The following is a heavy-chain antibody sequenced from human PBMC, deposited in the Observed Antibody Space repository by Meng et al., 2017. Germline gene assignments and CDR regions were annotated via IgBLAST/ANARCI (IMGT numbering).Heavy chain of an antibody. V-gene: IGHV3-30*04. Sequence: GGSLRLSCAASGFTFSSYAMHWVRQAPGKGLEWVAVISYDGSNKYYADSVKGRFTISRDNSKNTLYLQMNSLRAEDTAVYYCARDQVDYYDSSGYSDYWGQATLVTVSS. CDR1: GFTFSSYA. CDR3: ARDQVDYYDSSGYSDY. CDR2: ISYDGSNK. D-gene: IGHD3-22*01. J-gene: IGHJ4*02.